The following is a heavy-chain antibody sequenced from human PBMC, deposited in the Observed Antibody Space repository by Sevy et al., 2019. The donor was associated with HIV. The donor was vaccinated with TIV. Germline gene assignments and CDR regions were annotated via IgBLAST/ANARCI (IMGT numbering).Heavy chain of an antibody. V-gene: IGHV1-69*13. J-gene: IGHJ4*02. CDR1: GGTFSSYA. CDR3: ARRDVWAGDYYFDY. Sequence: ASVKVSCKASGGTFSSYAISWVRQAPGQGLEWMGGIIPIFGTANYAQKFQGRVTITADESTSTAYMELSSLRSEDTAVYYCARRDVWAGDYYFDYWGQGTLVTVSS. D-gene: IGHD4-17*01. CDR2: IIPIFGTA.